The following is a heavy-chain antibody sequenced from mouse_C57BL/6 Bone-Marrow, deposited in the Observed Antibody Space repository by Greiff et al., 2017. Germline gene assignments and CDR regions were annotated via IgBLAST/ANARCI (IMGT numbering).Heavy chain of an antibody. Sequence: EVKLVESGGGLVQPGGSLSLSCAASGFTFTDYYMSWVRQPPGKALEWLGFIRNKANGYTTEYSASVKGRFTISRDNSKSILYLQMNALRAEDSATYYCARYGYYGSSYFDVWGTGTTVTVSS. V-gene: IGHV7-3*01. CDR3: ARYGYYGSSYFDV. J-gene: IGHJ1*03. CDR2: IRNKANGYTT. D-gene: IGHD1-1*01. CDR1: GFTFTDYY.